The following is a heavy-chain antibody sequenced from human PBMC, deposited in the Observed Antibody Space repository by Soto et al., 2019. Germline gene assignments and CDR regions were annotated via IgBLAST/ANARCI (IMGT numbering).Heavy chain of an antibody. V-gene: IGHV5-10-1*01. J-gene: IGHJ4*02. Sequence: GESLKISCKGSGYSFAGYWITWVRQKPGKGLEWMGRIDPSDSQTYYSPSFRGHVTISVTKSITTVFLQWSSLRASDTAMYYCARQIYDADTGPNFQYYFDSWGQGTPVAVSS. D-gene: IGHD5-18*01. CDR2: IDPSDSQT. CDR1: GYSFAGYW. CDR3: ARQIYDADTGPNFQYYFDS.